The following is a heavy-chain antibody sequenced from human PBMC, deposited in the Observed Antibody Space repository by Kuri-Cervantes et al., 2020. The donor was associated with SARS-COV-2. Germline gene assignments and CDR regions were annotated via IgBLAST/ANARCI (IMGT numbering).Heavy chain of an antibody. V-gene: IGHV4-59*01. D-gene: IGHD2-2*01. J-gene: IGHJ3*02. CDR1: GGSISSYY. Sequence: SETLSLTCTVSGGSISSYYWSWIRQPPGKGLEWIGYIYYSGSTNYNPSLKSRVTISVDTSKNQFSLKLGSVTAADTAVYYCARTHYATLLDIWGQGTMVTVSS. CDR2: IYYSGST. CDR3: ARTHYATLLDI.